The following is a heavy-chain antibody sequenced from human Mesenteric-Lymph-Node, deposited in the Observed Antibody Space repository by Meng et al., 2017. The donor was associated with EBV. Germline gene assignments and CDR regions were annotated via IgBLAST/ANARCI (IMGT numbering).Heavy chain of an antibody. Sequence: VQLCEWGQGRVQPSETRPPPVTSSGGSVSIASYSWGCIRQPPGKGLEWMAYSYCPGSTNYNSSLKSRVTISVDTSKIQFSLKLSSVPAADTAVYYCARRGAAPYNHYDRSGYENYYDYWGQGTLVTVSS. V-gene: IGHV4-61*01. D-gene: IGHD3-22*01. J-gene: IGHJ4*02. CDR3: ARRGAAPYNHYDRSGYENYYDY. CDR2: SYCPGST. CDR1: GGSVSIASYS.